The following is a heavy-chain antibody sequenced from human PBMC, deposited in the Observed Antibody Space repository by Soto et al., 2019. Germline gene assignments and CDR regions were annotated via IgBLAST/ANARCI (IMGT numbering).Heavy chain of an antibody. Sequence: EKQLVESGGALAQPGGSLRLSCVGSGFTFSIYALTWVRQAPGKGLEWVSLITNNGDTTFFGDSVKGRFSISRDNSKNTLYLQLENLRAEDTAVYYCAMSAGYGGAFDVWGQETMVAVSS. V-gene: IGHV3-23*04. CDR2: ITNNGDTT. CDR3: AMSAGYGGAFDV. D-gene: IGHD5-12*01. CDR1: GFTFSIYA. J-gene: IGHJ3*01.